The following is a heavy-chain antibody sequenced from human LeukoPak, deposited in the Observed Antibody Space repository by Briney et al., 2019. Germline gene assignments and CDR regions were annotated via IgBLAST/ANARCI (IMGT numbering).Heavy chain of an antibody. CDR3: ARAKTGDFWIACYYMDV. CDR1: GGTFSSYA. J-gene: IGHJ6*03. CDR2: IIPIFGTA. D-gene: IGHD3-3*01. V-gene: IGHV1-69*13. Sequence: SVKVSCKASGGTFSSYAISWVRQAPGQGLEWMGGIIPIFGTANYAQKFQGRVTITADESTSTAYMELSSLRSEDTAVYYCARAKTGDFWIACYYMDVWGKGTTVTVSS.